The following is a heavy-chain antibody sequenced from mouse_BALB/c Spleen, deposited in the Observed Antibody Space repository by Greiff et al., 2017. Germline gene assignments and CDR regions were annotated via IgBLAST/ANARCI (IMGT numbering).Heavy chain of an antibody. CDR2: IYPGNSYT. J-gene: IGHJ4*01. CDR1: GYTFTSYW. Sequence: EVQLQQSGTVLARPGASVKMSCKASGYTFTSYWMHWVKQRPGQGLEWIGAIYPGNSYTSYNQKFKGKAKLTAVTSTSTAYMELSSLTNEDSAVYYCTRDLFLRLEDDWGQGTSVTVSA. D-gene: IGHD1-2*01. CDR3: TRDLFLRLEDD. V-gene: IGHV1-5*01.